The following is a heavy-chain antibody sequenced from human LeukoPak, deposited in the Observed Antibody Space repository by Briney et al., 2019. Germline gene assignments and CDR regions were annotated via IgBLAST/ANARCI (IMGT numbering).Heavy chain of an antibody. CDR1: GFTFSRTS. CDR3: ARGLTAIRGIEYSYYGMDV. V-gene: IGHV3-30-3*01. CDR2: ISFDGGTE. D-gene: IGHD3-10*01. Sequence: GRSLRLSCAASGFTFSRTSMHWVRQSPGKGLEWVAVISFDGGTEYYADSVKGRLTVSRDNSKKALYLQMNSLRTEDTAVYFCARGLTAIRGIEYSYYGMDVWGQGTTVTVSS. J-gene: IGHJ6*02.